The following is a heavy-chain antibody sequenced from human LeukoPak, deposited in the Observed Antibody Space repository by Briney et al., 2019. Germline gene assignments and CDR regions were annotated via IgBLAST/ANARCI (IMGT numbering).Heavy chain of an antibody. CDR1: GDFFRSYY. CDR3: VRMQEGAPYHFDY. D-gene: IGHD3-16*01. CDR2: IYYSGNT. Sequence: SETLSLTCTVSGDFFRSYYWTWIRQRPGKGLEWIGYIYYSGNTNYNPSLKRRVTISVDTSNNQFSLRLRSVTAADTAVYYCVRMQEGAPYHFDYWGQGTLVTVSS. J-gene: IGHJ4*02. V-gene: IGHV4-59*01.